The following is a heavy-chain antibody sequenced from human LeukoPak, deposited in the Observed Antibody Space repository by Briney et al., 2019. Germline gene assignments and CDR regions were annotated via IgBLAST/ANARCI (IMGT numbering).Heavy chain of an antibody. Sequence: PGGSLRLSCAASGFTFSSYAMSWVRQAPGKGLEWVSAISGSGGSTYYADSVKGRFTISRDNSKNTLYLQMNSLRAEDTAVYYCAKSPSIVVVPAAINVRDYWGQGTLVTVSS. J-gene: IGHJ4*02. CDR3: AKSPSIVVVPAAINVRDY. CDR1: GFTFSSYA. CDR2: ISGSGGST. V-gene: IGHV3-23*01. D-gene: IGHD2-2*02.